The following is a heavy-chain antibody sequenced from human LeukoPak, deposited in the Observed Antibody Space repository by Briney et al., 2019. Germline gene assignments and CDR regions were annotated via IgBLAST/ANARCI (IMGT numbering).Heavy chain of an antibody. Sequence: ASVKVSCKASGYTFTNYYMHWVRQAPGQGLEWMGGIIPIFGTANYAQKFQGRVTITTDESTSTAYMELSSLRSEDTAVYYCARVTDYGDYVFGWFDPWGQGTLVTVSS. CDR2: IIPIFGTA. D-gene: IGHD4-17*01. CDR3: ARVTDYGDYVFGWFDP. CDR1: GYTFTNYY. J-gene: IGHJ5*02. V-gene: IGHV1-69*05.